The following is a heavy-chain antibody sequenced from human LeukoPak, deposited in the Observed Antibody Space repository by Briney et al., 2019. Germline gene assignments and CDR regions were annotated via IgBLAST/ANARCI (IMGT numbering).Heavy chain of an antibody. Sequence: SETLSLTCTVSGGSISSYYWSWIRQPPGKGLEWIGYIYYSGSTNYNPSLKSRVTISVDTSKNQFSLKLSSVTAADTAVYYCARGVLWFGESRGYFDYWGQGTLVTVSS. CDR1: GGSISSYY. D-gene: IGHD3-10*01. CDR3: ARGVLWFGESRGYFDY. CDR2: IYYSGST. J-gene: IGHJ4*02. V-gene: IGHV4-59*01.